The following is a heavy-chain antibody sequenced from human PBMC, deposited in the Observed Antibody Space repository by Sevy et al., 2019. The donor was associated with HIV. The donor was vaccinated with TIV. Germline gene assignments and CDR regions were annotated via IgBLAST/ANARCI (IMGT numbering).Heavy chain of an antibody. J-gene: IGHJ3*02. D-gene: IGHD3-22*01. CDR1: GGTFSSYA. Sequence: ASVKVSCKASGGTFSSYAISWVRQAPGQGLEWMGGIIPIFGTANYAQKFQGRVTITADESTSTAYMELSSLRSEDTAVYYCARTQPYYDSSGYYRGNAFDIWGQGTMVTVSS. CDR2: IIPIFGTA. V-gene: IGHV1-69*13. CDR3: ARTQPYYDSSGYYRGNAFDI.